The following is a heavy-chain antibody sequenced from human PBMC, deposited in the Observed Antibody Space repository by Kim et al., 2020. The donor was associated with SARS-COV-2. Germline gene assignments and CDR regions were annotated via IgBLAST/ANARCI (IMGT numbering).Heavy chain of an antibody. J-gene: IGHJ4*02. CDR2: INTNTETP. CDR3: ARAYCTTTNCYNFDY. Sequence: ASVKVSCKASGYTFTTYVIIWVRQAPGQGLEWMGWINTNTETPTYARGFTGRYVFSLATSVSTAFLQISGLKTEDTAMYYCARAYCTTTNCYNFDYWGQG. CDR1: GYTFTTYV. V-gene: IGHV7-4-1*02. D-gene: IGHD2-2*02.